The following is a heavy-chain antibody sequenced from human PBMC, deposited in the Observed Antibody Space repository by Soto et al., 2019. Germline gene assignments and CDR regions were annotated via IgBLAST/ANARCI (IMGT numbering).Heavy chain of an antibody. D-gene: IGHD6-19*01. Sequence: SQTLSLTCAISGDSVSSNSVTWNWIRQSPSRGLEWLGRTYYRSKWYKDYGESVKSRIIINPDTSKNQFSLQLNSVTPDDTATYYCAREKVVAVVSWFDPWGQGTLVTVSS. J-gene: IGHJ5*02. V-gene: IGHV6-1*01. CDR2: TYYRSKWYK. CDR1: GDSVSSNSVT. CDR3: AREKVVAVVSWFDP.